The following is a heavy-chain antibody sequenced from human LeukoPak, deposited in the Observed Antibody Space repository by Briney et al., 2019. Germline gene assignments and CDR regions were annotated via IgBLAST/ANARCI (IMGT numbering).Heavy chain of an antibody. V-gene: IGHV3-74*01. CDR2: INSDGSST. CDR1: GFTFSSYW. CDR3: ASELILTGYYYPVY. D-gene: IGHD3-9*01. Sequence: GGSLRLSCAASGFTFSSYWMHWVRQAPGKGLVWVSRINSDGSSTSYADSVKGRFTISRDNAKNTLYLQMNSLRAEDTAVYYCASELILTGYYYPVYWGQGTLVTVSS. J-gene: IGHJ4*02.